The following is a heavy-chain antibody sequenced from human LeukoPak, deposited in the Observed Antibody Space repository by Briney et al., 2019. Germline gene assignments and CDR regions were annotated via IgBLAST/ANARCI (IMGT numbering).Heavy chain of an antibody. D-gene: IGHD3-10*01. J-gene: IGHJ4*02. CDR1: GYSFTSYW. Sequence: GESLKISCKGSGYSFTSYWIGWVRQMPGKGLEWMGFIYPGDSDTRYSPSFQGQVTISADKSISTAYLQWSSLKAPDTAMYYCARLESYGSGRKGYFDYWGQGTLVTVSS. CDR3: ARLESYGSGRKGYFDY. CDR2: IYPGDSDT. V-gene: IGHV5-51*01.